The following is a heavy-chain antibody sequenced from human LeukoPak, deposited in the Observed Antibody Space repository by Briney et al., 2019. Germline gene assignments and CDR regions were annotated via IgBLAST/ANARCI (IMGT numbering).Heavy chain of an antibody. CDR1: GFTFNSYW. D-gene: IGHD3-3*01. J-gene: IGHJ5*02. CDR2: VSPDGSDK. V-gene: IGHV3-7*01. CDR3: FASSSGHNP. Sequence: GGSLRLSCAASGFTFNSYWMSWVRQAPGMGLEWVAHVSPDGSDKYYVDSVKGRFTISRDNGKNSLSLQMNTLRAEGTAIYYCFASSSGHNPWGQGTLVTVSS.